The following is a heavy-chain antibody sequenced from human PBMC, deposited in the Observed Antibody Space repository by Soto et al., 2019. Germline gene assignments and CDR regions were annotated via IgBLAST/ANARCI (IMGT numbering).Heavy chain of an antibody. V-gene: IGHV1-8*02. D-gene: IGHD6-6*01. CDR3: ARASHTSSVYYFYYCMDV. Sequence: QVQLVQSGAVVRKPGASVKVSCTASGYTFTSYDLNWVRQTTGQGLEWMGWMNPNTGSTGFAQKFQGRLTMTRDTSKSTAYMELSSLTTVDTALYYCARASHTSSVYYFYYCMDVCDQGTSVAVSS. CDR2: MNPNTGST. CDR1: GYTFTSYD. J-gene: IGHJ6*02.